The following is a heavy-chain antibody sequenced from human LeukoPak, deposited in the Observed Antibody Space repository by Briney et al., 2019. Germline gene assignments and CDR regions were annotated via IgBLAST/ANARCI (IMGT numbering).Heavy chain of an antibody. D-gene: IGHD2-8*01. J-gene: IGHJ5*02. Sequence: ASVKVSCKASGYTFTSYDINWVRQAPGQGLEWMGWISGYNGNTDYAQKHQGRVTMTTDTSTSTAYMELRRLRSADTAVYYCERGSWSSAWFDPWGPGNLVTVSS. CDR1: GYTFTSYD. CDR3: ERGSWSSAWFDP. V-gene: IGHV1-18*01. CDR2: ISGYNGNT.